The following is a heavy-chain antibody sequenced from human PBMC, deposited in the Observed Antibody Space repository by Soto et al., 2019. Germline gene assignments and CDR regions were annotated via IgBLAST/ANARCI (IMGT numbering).Heavy chain of an antibody. D-gene: IGHD3-10*01. CDR1: GFTFSSYA. V-gene: IGHV3-23*01. J-gene: IGHJ4*02. Sequence: EVQLLESGGGLVQPGGSLRLSCAASGFTFSSYAMCWVRQAPGTGLEWVSTITDTGGTTYYADSVKGRFTISRDNSKNTLYLQMNSLRAEDTAVYYCVKDFFSSGGWGQGILVTVSS. CDR2: ITDTGGTT. CDR3: VKDFFSSGG.